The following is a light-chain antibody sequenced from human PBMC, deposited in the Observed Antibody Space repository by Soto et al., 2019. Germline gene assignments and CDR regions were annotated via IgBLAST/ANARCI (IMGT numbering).Light chain of an antibody. V-gene: IGLV2-14*01. J-gene: IGLJ1*01. CDR1: SRDVGGYNY. CDR2: DVS. CDR3: SSYTSDSTYV. Sequence: QSVLTQPASVSGSPGQSITISCTGTSRDVGGYNYVSWYQEHPGKAPKLMIYDVSNRPSGVSNRFSGSKSDNTASLTISGLQAEDEADYYCSSYTSDSTYVFGTGTKVTVL.